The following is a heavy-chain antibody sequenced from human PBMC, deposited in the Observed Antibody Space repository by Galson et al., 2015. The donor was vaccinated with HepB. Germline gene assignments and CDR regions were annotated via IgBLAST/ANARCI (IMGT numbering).Heavy chain of an antibody. J-gene: IGHJ4*02. V-gene: IGHV3-7*03. Sequence: SLRLFCAASGFTFSSYWMSWIRQAPGKGLEWVANMKQDGSKKYYVDSVKGRFTISRDNAKNSLYLQMNSLRAEDTAVYYCARESMAAYYFDYWGQGTLVTVSS. CDR2: MKQDGSKK. CDR1: GFTFSSYW. D-gene: IGHD2/OR15-2a*01. CDR3: ARESMAAYYFDY.